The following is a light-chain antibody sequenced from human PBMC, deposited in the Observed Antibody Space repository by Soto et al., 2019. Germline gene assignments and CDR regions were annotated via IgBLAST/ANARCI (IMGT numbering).Light chain of an antibody. CDR2: DAY. CDR3: QHYNNLPPT. CDR1: QDISNS. J-gene: IGKJ3*01. V-gene: IGKV1-33*01. Sequence: DIKMTQSPSSLSASVGDRVTISCQASQDISNSLNWYQQKPGKATELLIYDAYNLERGAPSRFSGSGTGTDFTLTSSSLQPEDIATYYCQHYNNLPPTFGPGTNVDIK.